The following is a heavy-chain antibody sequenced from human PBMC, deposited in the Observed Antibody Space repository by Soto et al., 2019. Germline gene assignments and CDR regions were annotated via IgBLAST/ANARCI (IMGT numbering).Heavy chain of an antibody. CDR3: ARSTYYYDSSGYNDN. Sequence: SETLSLTCTVSGVSISSGGYYWSWIRQHPGKGLEWIGYIYYSGSTYYNPSLKSRVTISVDTSKNQFSLKLSSVTAADTAVYYCARSTYYYDSSGYNDNWGQGTLVTVSS. V-gene: IGHV4-31*03. CDR1: GVSISSGGYY. CDR2: IYYSGST. J-gene: IGHJ4*02. D-gene: IGHD3-22*01.